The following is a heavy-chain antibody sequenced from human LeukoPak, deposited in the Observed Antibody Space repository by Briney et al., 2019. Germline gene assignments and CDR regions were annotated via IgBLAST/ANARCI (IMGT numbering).Heavy chain of an antibody. D-gene: IGHD1-26*01. J-gene: IGHJ4*02. CDR3: AKTPDGELLMTYFHY. CDR1: GFTLSSYS. CDR2: ISSISSYI. Sequence: GGSLRLSCAASGFTLSSYSMNWVRQAPGKGVEWVSSISSISSYIYYADSLKGRFTISTDNAKNSLYLQMNSLRAEDTAVYYCAKTPDGELLMTYFHYWGQGTLVTVSS. V-gene: IGHV3-21*01.